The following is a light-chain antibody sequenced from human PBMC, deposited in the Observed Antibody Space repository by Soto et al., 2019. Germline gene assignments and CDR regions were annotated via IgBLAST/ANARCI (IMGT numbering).Light chain of an antibody. J-gene: IGKJ2*01. CDR1: QTTNNY. V-gene: IGKV1-39*01. Sequence: DIQMTQSPSSLSASVGDTVTITCRASQTTNNYLNWYQPKPGKAPKLLIYASSTLQTGVPSRFTGSGSGTDFTLTIISLQPEDYATYFCQQSYSMPYVFGPGTKVDIK. CDR2: ASS. CDR3: QQSYSMPYV.